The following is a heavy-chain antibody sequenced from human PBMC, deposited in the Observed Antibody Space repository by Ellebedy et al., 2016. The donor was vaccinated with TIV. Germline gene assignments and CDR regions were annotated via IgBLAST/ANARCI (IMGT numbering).Heavy chain of an antibody. J-gene: IGHJ6*02. Sequence: GESLKISCTASQFTFVNYEMKWVRQAPGKGLEWISDISRFSATIYYAASVRGRFSISRDNSKNTLELQKNNLTAGDTAVYYCARKARFFYGLDVWGQGTTVTVSS. D-gene: IGHD3-3*01. CDR2: ISRFSATI. CDR3: ARKARFFYGLDV. V-gene: IGHV3-48*03. CDR1: QFTFVNYE.